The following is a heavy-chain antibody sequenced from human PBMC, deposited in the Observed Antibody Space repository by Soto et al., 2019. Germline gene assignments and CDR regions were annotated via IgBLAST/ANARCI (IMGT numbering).Heavy chain of an antibody. CDR1: GGTFSSYA. CDR3: ARDRSKGTYYDSSGYSFDY. V-gene: IGHV1-69*13. J-gene: IGHJ4*02. D-gene: IGHD3-22*01. Sequence: SVKVSFKASGGTFSSYAISWVRQAPGQGLEWMGGIIPIFGTANYAQKFQGRVTITADESTSTAYMELSSLRSEDTAVYYCARDRSKGTYYDSSGYSFDYWGQGTLVTVSS. CDR2: IIPIFGTA.